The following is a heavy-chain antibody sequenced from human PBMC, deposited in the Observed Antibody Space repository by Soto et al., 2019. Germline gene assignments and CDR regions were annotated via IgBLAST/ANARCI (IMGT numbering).Heavy chain of an antibody. D-gene: IGHD3-9*01. Sequence: QVPLVQSGAEVKKPGASVKVSCKASGYTFTSYGISWVRQAPGQGLEWMGWISAYNGNTNYAQKLQGRVTMTTDTSTSTAYMELRSLRSDDTAVYYCARCKVPNYDILTGLNWFDPWGQGTLVTVSS. CDR3: ARCKVPNYDILTGLNWFDP. CDR1: GYTFTSYG. CDR2: ISAYNGNT. J-gene: IGHJ5*02. V-gene: IGHV1-18*01.